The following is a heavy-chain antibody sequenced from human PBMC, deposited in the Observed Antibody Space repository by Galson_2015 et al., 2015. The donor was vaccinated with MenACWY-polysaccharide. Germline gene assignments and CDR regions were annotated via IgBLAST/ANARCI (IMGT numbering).Heavy chain of an antibody. Sequence: SVKVSCKASGFSFTSYDIHWVRQAPGQGLEWLGWMIPDSGDTGYVQKFRGRVTMTRSTPISTAYMQLSSLTFEDTAVYYCARGGTYSSSSLNAFDMWGQRTLVIVSS. V-gene: IGHV1-8*01. CDR3: ARGGTYSSSSLNAFDM. CDR1: GFSFTSYD. CDR2: MIPDSGDT. D-gene: IGHD6-6*01. J-gene: IGHJ3*02.